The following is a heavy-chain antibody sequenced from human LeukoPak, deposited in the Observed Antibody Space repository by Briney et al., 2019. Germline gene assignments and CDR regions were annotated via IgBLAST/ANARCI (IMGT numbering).Heavy chain of an antibody. CDR2: IDYSGSA. CDR3: ARDAWNGNSPLDY. CDR1: GGSISSYY. D-gene: IGHD4-23*01. J-gene: IGHJ4*02. V-gene: IGHV4-59*12. Sequence: SETLSLTCTVSGGSISSYYWSWIRQSPGKGLEWIGYIDYSGSAYYNPSLKSRVTISVDTAKNQFSLNLSSVTAADTAVYYCARDAWNGNSPLDYWGQGTLVTVSS.